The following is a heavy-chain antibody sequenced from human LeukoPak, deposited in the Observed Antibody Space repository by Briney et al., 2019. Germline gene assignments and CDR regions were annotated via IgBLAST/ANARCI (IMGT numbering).Heavy chain of an antibody. D-gene: IGHD2-21*02. CDR1: GGSISTYY. Sequence: SETLSLTCTVSGGSISTYYWSWIRQPPGKGLEWIGYVYYSGSTYYNPSLKSRVTISVDTSKNQFSLKLSSVTAADTAVYYCARGWGPRLDWFDPWGQGTLVTVSS. CDR2: VYYSGST. V-gene: IGHV4-59*08. CDR3: ARGWGPRLDWFDP. J-gene: IGHJ5*02.